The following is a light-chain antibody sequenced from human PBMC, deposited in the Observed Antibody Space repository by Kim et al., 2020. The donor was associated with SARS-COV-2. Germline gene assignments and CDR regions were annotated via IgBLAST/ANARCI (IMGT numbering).Light chain of an antibody. CDR1: QSVSRT. CDR2: GAS. V-gene: IGKV3-15*01. CDR3: QQYNNWPPMYT. Sequence: SPGERATPSCRASQSVSRTLAWYQHKPGQAPRLLIYGASNRAIGVPDRFSGSGSGTEFTLTISSLQSEDFALYYCQQYNNWPPMYTFGQGTKLEI. J-gene: IGKJ2*01.